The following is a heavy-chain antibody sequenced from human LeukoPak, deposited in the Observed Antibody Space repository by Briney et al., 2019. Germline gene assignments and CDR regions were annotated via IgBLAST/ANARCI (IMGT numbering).Heavy chain of an antibody. J-gene: IGHJ4*02. V-gene: IGHV1-18*01. CDR3: ARDYKVSRSSWLIDY. Sequence: ASVKVSCKASGYTFTSYGISWVRQAPGQGLERMGWISAYNGNTNYAQKLQGRVTMTTDTSTSTAYMELRSLRSDDTAVYYCARDYKVSRSSWLIDYWGQGTLVTVSS. CDR1: GYTFTSYG. D-gene: IGHD6-13*01. CDR2: ISAYNGNT.